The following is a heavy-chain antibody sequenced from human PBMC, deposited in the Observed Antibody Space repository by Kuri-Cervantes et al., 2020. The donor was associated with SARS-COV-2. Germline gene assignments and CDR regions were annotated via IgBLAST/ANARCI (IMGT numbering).Heavy chain of an antibody. V-gene: IGHV3-23*01. J-gene: IGHJ5*02. D-gene: IGHD6-13*01. CDR3: AKVQQLGSSWYWFDP. CDR2: ISGSGGST. Sequence: ETLSLTCAASGFTFSDYYMSWVRQAPGKGLEWVSAISGSGGSTYYADSVKGRFTISRDNSKNTLYLQMNSLRAEDTAVYYCAKVQQLGSSWYWFDPWGQGTLVTVSS. CDR1: GFTFSDYY.